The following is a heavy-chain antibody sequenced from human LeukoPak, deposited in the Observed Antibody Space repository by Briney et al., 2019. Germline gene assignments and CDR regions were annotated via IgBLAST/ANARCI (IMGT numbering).Heavy chain of an antibody. CDR2: IYSGGST. D-gene: IGHD2-21*02. CDR1: GFAVSSNY. Sequence: GGSLRLSCAASGFAVSSNYMSWVRQAPGKGLEWVSVIYSGGSTYYADSVKGRFTISRHNSKNTLYLQMNSLRAEDTAVYYCAHSYCGGDCYFPAYYYGMDVWGQGTTVTVSS. CDR3: AHSYCGGDCYFPAYYYGMDV. J-gene: IGHJ6*02. V-gene: IGHV3-53*04.